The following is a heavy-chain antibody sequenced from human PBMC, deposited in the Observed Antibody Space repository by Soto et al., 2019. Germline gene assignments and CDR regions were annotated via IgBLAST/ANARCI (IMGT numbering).Heavy chain of an antibody. J-gene: IGHJ5*02. D-gene: IGHD2-2*01. CDR1: GFTFSSYS. CDR2: ISSSSSYI. V-gene: IGHV3-21*01. CDR3: ARDPLGYCSSTSCYRGYNWFDP. Sequence: PGGSLRLSCAASGFTFSSYSMNWVRQAPGKGLEWVSSISSSSSYIYYADSVKGRFTISRDNAKNSLYLQMNSLRAEDTAVYYCARDPLGYCSSTSCYRGYNWFDPWGQGTLVTVSS.